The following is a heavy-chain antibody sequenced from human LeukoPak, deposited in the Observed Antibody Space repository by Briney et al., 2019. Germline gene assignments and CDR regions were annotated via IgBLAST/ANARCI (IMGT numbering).Heavy chain of an antibody. CDR3: ARQGNSNYWYFDL. V-gene: IGHV1-2*06. CDR1: GYTFTDSY. D-gene: IGHD4-11*01. J-gene: IGHJ2*01. CDR2: IDPNSGGA. Sequence: ASVKVSCKTSGYTFTDSYIHWVRQAPGQGLECMGRIDPNSGGANYAQKFQDRVTMTRDTSISTAYMELSRLRSDDTAVYYCARQGNSNYWYFDLWGRGTLVTVS.